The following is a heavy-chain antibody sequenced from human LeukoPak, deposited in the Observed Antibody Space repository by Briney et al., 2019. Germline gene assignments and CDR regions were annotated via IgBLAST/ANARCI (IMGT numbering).Heavy chain of an antibody. J-gene: IGHJ4*02. D-gene: IGHD6-19*01. CDR1: GFTFSIHG. CDR3: AKVSGWRGTYQYYFDY. CDR2: ISGSGGST. V-gene: IGHV3-23*01. Sequence: GGSLRLSCAASGFTFSIHGMSWVRQAPGKGLEWVSAISGSGGSTYYADFVKGRFTISRDNYKNTLYLQMNSLRAEDTAIYYCAKVSGWRGTYQYYFDYWGQGTLVTVSS.